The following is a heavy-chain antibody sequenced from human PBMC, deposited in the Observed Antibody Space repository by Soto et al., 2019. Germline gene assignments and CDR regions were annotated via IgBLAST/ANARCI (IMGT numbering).Heavy chain of an antibody. CDR2: IIPIFGTA. CDR1: GGTFSSYA. J-gene: IGHJ5*02. D-gene: IGHD6-19*01. CDR3: ARGLAVAGSNWFDP. V-gene: IGHV1-69*13. Sequence: GASVKVSCKASGGTFSSYAISWVRQAPGQGLEWMGGIIPIFGTANYAQKFQGRVTITADESTSTAYMELSSLRSEDTAVYYCARGLAVAGSNWFDPWGQGTLVTVSS.